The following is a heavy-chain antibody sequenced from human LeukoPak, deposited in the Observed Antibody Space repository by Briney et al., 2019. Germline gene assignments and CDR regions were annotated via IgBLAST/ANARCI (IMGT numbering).Heavy chain of an antibody. Sequence: PGGSLRLSCAASGFTFSSYAMSWVRQAPGKGLEWVSAISGSGASTYYADSVKGRFTISRDNSKNTLYLQMNSLRAEDTAVYYCAKETYGSGSQYYYYYYGMDVWGQGTTVTVSS. CDR2: ISGSGAST. V-gene: IGHV3-23*01. CDR1: GFTFSSYA. CDR3: AKETYGSGSQYYYYYYGMDV. J-gene: IGHJ6*02. D-gene: IGHD3-10*01.